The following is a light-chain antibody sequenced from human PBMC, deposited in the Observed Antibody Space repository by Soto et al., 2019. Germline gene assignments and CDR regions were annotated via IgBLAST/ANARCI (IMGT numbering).Light chain of an antibody. Sequence: QSALTQPASVSGSPGQSITISCTGSTSDVGGYNYVSWYQQYPGKAPKLMIYEVSNRPSGVSDRFSGSKSGNTASLTISGLQAEDEADYYCSSYTFNTTPFFGTGTKLTVL. J-gene: IGLJ1*01. V-gene: IGLV2-14*01. CDR2: EVS. CDR3: SSYTFNTTPF. CDR1: TSDVGGYNY.